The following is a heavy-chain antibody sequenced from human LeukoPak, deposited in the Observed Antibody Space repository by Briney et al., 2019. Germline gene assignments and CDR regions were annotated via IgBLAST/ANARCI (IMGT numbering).Heavy chain of an antibody. V-gene: IGHV4-39*01. CDR3: AQNGQSGFSFDP. Sequence: SETLSLTCTVSGGSISSSSYYWGWIRQPPGKGLEWIGSIYYSGSTYYNPSLKSRVTISVDTSKNQFSLKLTSVTAADTAVYYCAQNGQSGFSFDPWGQGTLVTVSS. CDR2: IYYSGST. J-gene: IGHJ5*02. CDR1: GGSISSSSYY. D-gene: IGHD2-8*01.